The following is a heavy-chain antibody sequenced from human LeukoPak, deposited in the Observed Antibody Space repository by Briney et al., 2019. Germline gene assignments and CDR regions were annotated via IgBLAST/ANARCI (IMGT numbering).Heavy chain of an antibody. D-gene: IGHD6-13*01. V-gene: IGHV4-4*07. J-gene: IGHJ5*02. Sequence: PSETLSLTCTVSSGSISSYYWSWLRQPAGKGLEWIGRIYISGSTNYNPSLKSRVTMSVDTSKNQFSLKLSSVTAADTAVYYCARGLELYSSSWYFNNWFDPWGQGTLVTVSS. CDR3: ARGLELYSSSWYFNNWFDP. CDR2: IYISGST. CDR1: SGSISSYY.